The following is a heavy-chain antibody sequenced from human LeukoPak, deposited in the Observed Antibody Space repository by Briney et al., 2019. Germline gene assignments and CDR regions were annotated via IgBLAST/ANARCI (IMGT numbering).Heavy chain of an antibody. V-gene: IGHV4-61*02. CDR2: IYTSGST. J-gene: IGHJ4*02. CDR1: GGSISSGSYY. D-gene: IGHD3-9*01. CDR3: ARGYYDILTGYLIPFDY. Sequence: PSQTLSLTCTVSGGSISSGSYYWSWIRQPAGKGLEWIGRIYTSGSTNYNPSLKSRVTISVDTSKNQFSLKLSSVTAADTAVYYCARGYYDILTGYLIPFDYWGQGTLVTVSS.